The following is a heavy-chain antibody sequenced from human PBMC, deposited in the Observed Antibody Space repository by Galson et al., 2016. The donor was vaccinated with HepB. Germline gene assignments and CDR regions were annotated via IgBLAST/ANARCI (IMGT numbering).Heavy chain of an antibody. CDR3: VKDKDYYGMDV. CDR1: GFPFNVFV. D-gene: IGHD3-10*01. V-gene: IGHV3-23*01. Sequence: SLRLSCAGSGFPFNVFVMSWVRQAPGKGLEWVSSISGSGGRTHYSDSVKGRFTISRDNSKYTLYLQMHSLRGEDTALYYCVKDKDYYGMDVWGQGTTVIVSS. CDR2: ISGSGGRT. J-gene: IGHJ6*02.